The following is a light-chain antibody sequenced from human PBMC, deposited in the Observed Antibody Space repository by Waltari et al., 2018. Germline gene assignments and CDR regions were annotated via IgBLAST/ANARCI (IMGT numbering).Light chain of an antibody. CDR1: QNILYSSNNKDY. Sequence: DIVMTQSPDSLTVSLGERATINCKSSQNILYSSNNKDYLAWSQQKPGQPPKLVIYWASTREAGVPDRFRGSGSGTDFTLTISSLQAEDVAVYYCHQYYSAPFAFGQGTKLEIK. CDR2: WAS. CDR3: HQYYSAPFA. V-gene: IGKV4-1*01. J-gene: IGKJ2*01.